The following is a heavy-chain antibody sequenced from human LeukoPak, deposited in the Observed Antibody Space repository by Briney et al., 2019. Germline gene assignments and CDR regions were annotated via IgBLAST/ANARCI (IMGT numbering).Heavy chain of an antibody. CDR3: ARDYYGSGSYIDY. D-gene: IGHD3-10*01. CDR2: ISWNSGSI. V-gene: IGHV3-9*01. J-gene: IGHJ4*02. CDR1: GFTFDDYA. Sequence: GGSLRLSCAASGFTFDDYAMHWVRQAPGKGLEWVSGISWNSGSIGYADSVKGRFTISRDNAKNSLYLQMNSLRAEDTAVYYCARDYYGSGSYIDYWGQGTLVTVSS.